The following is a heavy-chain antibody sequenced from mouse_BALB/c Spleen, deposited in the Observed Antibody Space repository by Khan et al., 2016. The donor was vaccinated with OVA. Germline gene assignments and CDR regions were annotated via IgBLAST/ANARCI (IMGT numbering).Heavy chain of an antibody. Sequence: EVELVESEGGLVKPGGSLKLSCAASGFTFSDYYMYWVRQTPEKRLEWVATISDGGSYTYYPDSVKGRFTISRDNAKNNLYLQMSSLKSEDTAMYYCARAGYGGFAYWGQGTLVTVSA. V-gene: IGHV5-4*02. D-gene: IGHD1-1*02. CDR3: ARAGYGGFAY. J-gene: IGHJ3*01. CDR1: GFTFSDYY. CDR2: ISDGGSYT.